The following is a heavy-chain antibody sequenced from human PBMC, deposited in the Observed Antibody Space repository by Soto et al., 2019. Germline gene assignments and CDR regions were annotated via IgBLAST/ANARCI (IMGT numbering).Heavy chain of an antibody. CDR2: ISGSGGST. CDR1: GFTFSSYA. CDR3: ARRYSYGSGSYYGGLNWFDP. D-gene: IGHD3-10*01. Sequence: ESGGGLVQPGGSLRLSCAASGFTFSSYAMSWVRQAPGKGLEWVSAISGSGGSTYYADSVKGRFTISRDNSKNTLYLQMNSLRAEDTAVYYCARRYSYGSGSYYGGLNWFDPWGQGTLVTVSS. J-gene: IGHJ5*02. V-gene: IGHV3-23*01.